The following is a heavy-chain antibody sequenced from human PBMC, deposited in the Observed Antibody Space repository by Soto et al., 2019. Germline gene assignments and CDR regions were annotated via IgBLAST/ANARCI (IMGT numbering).Heavy chain of an antibody. CDR1: GGTFSSYA. CDR3: ARYPRYSSGWFDP. CDR2: IIPIFGTA. D-gene: IGHD6-19*01. J-gene: IGHJ5*02. Sequence: GASVKVSCKASGGTFSSYAISWVRQAPGQGLEWMGGIIPIFGTANYAQKFQGRVTITADESTSTAYMELSSLRSEDTAVYYCARYPRYSSGWFDPWGQGTLVTVSS. V-gene: IGHV1-69*13.